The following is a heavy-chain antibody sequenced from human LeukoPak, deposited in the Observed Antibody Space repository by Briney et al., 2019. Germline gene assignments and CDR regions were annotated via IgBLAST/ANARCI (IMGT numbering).Heavy chain of an antibody. CDR1: GYTFTTNA. CDR2: INTNTGNP. CDR3: ARNNADGEGRFSY. D-gene: IGHD3-10*01. V-gene: IGHV7-4-1*02. J-gene: IGHJ4*02. Sequence: ASVKVSCKASGYTFTTNAINWVRQAPGQGLEWMGWINTNTGNPTYAQGFTGRFVFSLDTSVSTAYLQISSLKAEDTAVYYCARNNADGEGRFSYWGQGTLVTVSS.